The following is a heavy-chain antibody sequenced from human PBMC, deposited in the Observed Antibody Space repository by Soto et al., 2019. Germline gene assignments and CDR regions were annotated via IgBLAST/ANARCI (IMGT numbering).Heavy chain of an antibody. J-gene: IGHJ3*02. V-gene: IGHV3-33*01. CDR2: IWYDGSNK. CDR1: GFTFSSYG. CDR3: ARAAHEYSSSSGDAFDI. D-gene: IGHD6-6*01. Sequence: GGSLRVSCAASGFTFSSYGMHWVRQAPGKGLEWVAVIWYDGSNKYYADSVKGRFTISRDNSKNTLYLQMNSLRAEDTAVYYCARAAHEYSSSSGDAFDIWGQGTMVTVSS.